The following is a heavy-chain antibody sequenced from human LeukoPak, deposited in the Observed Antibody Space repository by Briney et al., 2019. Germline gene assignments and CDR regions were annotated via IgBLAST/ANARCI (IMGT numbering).Heavy chain of an antibody. J-gene: IGHJ6*03. CDR1: GYTFTGYY. Sequence: ASVKVSCKASGYTFTGYYMHWVRQAPGQGLEWMGWINPNSGGTNYAQKFQGRVTMTRDTSISTAYVELSRLRSDDTAVYYCARRYSSSWSGVYYYYYMDVWGKGTTVTVSS. CDR3: ARRYSSSWSGVYYYYYMDV. D-gene: IGHD6-13*01. CDR2: INPNSGGT. V-gene: IGHV1-2*02.